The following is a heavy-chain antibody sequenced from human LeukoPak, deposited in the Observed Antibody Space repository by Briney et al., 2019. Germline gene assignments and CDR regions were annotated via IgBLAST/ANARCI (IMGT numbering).Heavy chain of an antibody. D-gene: IGHD4-11*01. CDR2: MNPNSGNT. J-gene: IGHJ6*03. CDR3: ARLYSNYAYYYYYYMDV. CDR1: GYTFTSYD. V-gene: IGHV1-8*01. Sequence: ASVKISCKASGYTFTSYDINWVRQASGQGLEWMGWMNPNSGNTGYAQKFQGRVTMTRNTSISTAYMELSSLRSEDTAVYYCARLYSNYAYYYYYYMDVWGKGTTVTVSS.